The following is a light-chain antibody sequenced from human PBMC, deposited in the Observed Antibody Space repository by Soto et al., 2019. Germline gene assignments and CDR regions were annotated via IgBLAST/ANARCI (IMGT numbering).Light chain of an antibody. CDR1: QSVGSY. J-gene: IGKJ1*01. V-gene: IGKV3-11*01. CDR2: DAS. CDR3: QQRSNWPPTWT. Sequence: DIVMTQSPATLSLSPGERATLSCRASQSVGSYLAWYQHIPGQAPRLLIYDASKRATGIPARFSGSGSGTDFTLTISSLEPEDFAVYYCQQRSNWPPTWTFGQGTKVEVK.